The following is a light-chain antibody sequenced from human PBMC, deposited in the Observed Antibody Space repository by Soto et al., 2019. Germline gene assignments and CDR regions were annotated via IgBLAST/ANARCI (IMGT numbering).Light chain of an antibody. V-gene: IGKV2-40*01. J-gene: IGKJ2*01. Sequence: DIVMTETPLSLPVTPGEPASISCRSSQSLLVSPDANTYLDWYLQRPGQSPQILIYTLSSRASGVPARFSGSESGTDFTLEISSLEAEDVGVHYCRQRREFPLTFGQGTKLEIK. CDR3: RQRREFPLT. CDR2: TLS. CDR1: QSLLVSPDANTY.